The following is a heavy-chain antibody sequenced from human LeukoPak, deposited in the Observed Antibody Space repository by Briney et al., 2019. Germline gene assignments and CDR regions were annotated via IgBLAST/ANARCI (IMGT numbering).Heavy chain of an antibody. J-gene: IGHJ5*02. D-gene: IGHD3-22*01. CDR1: GGSISSGGYS. CDR2: IYHSGST. V-gene: IGHV4-30-2*01. Sequence: SETLSLTCAVYGGSISSGGYSWSWIRQPPGKGLEWIGYIYHSGSTYYNPSLKSRVTISVDRSKNQCSLKLSSVTAADTAVYYCARHYYDSSGSAGGWFDPWGQGTLVTVSS. CDR3: ARHYYDSSGSAGGWFDP.